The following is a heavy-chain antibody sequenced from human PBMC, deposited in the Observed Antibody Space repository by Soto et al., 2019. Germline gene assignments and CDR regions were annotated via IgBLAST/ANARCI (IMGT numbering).Heavy chain of an antibody. V-gene: IGHV4-34*01. CDR3: ARSREQWLVDAFDI. CDR2: VNPTGST. Sequence: SETLSLTCAVYGGSFSGYYSSWIRQSPGKGLEWIGEVNPTGSTKYTPSLKSRVTISVDRSKYQFSPNLNSVTAAHTALYYCARSREQWLVDAFDIWGQGTMVTV. CDR1: GGSFSGYY. J-gene: IGHJ3*02. D-gene: IGHD6-19*01.